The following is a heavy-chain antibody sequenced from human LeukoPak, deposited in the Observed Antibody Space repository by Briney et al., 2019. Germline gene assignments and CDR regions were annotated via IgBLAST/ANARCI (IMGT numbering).Heavy chain of an antibody. D-gene: IGHD2-2*01. CDR3: ARVDCSSTSCYEFDY. J-gene: IGHJ4*02. CDR1: GFTFSDYY. Sequence: GGSLRLSCAASGFTFSDYYMSWIRQAPEKGLEWVSYIRSSGSTIYYADSVKGRFTISRDNAKNSLYLQMNSLRAEDTAVYYCARVDCSSTSCYEFDYWGQGTLVTVSS. CDR2: IRSSGSTI. V-gene: IGHV3-11*04.